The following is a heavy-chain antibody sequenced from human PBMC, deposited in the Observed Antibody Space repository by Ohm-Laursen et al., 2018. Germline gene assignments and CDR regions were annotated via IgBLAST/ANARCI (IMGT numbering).Heavy chain of an antibody. CDR1: GFTFSSYW. J-gene: IGHJ3*02. CDR2: IKQDGSEK. Sequence: SLRLSCSASGFTFSSYWMSWVRQAPGKGLEWVANIKQDGSEKYYVDSVKGRFTISRDNAKNSLYLQMNSLRAEDTAVYYCARDRSYLDAFHIWGRGTMITVSS. V-gene: IGHV3-7*03. D-gene: IGHD3-10*01. CDR3: ARDRSYLDAFHI.